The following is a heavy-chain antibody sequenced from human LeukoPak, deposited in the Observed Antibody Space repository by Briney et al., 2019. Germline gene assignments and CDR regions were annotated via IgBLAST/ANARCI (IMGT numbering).Heavy chain of an antibody. CDR1: GFTFSSYE. D-gene: IGHD1-26*01. J-gene: IGHJ4*02. V-gene: IGHV3-48*03. Sequence: GGSLRLSCAASGFTFSSYEMNWIRQAPGKGLEWISYISNSGSTKYYADSVKGRFTISRDNAKNSLYLQMNSLRAEDTALYYCARLPGGIVGASFDYWGQGTLVTVSS. CDR3: ARLPGGIVGASFDY. CDR2: ISNSGSTK.